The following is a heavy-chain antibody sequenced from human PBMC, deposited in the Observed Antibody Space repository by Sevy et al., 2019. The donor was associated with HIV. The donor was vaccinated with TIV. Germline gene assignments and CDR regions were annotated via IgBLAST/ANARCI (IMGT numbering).Heavy chain of an antibody. CDR2: MYSDGST. CDR1: GFPVSSNY. CDR3: ARGKSGYGYGLDY. J-gene: IGHJ4*02. V-gene: IGHV3-66*01. Sequence: GGSLRLSCAASGFPVSSNYMSWVRQAPGKGLEWVSVMYSDGSTYHADSVKGRFTISRDNSKNTLNLQMNSLGVEDTAVYYCARGKSGYGYGLDYWGQGTLVTVSS. D-gene: IGHD5-18*01.